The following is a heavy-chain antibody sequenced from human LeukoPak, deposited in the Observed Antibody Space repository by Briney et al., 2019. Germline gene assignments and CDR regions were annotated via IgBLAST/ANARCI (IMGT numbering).Heavy chain of an antibody. CDR1: GDSISSSCYY. D-gene: IGHD6-13*01. V-gene: IGHV4-39*01. CDR2: IYYSGST. Sequence: SETLSLTCTVSGDSISSSCYYWGWIRQPPGKGLEWIGSIYYSGSTYYNPSLKSRVTLSVDTSKNQYSLKLSSVTAADTAVYYCARQYSSSWYFNAFDIWGQGTMVTVSS. J-gene: IGHJ3*02. CDR3: ARQYSSSWYFNAFDI.